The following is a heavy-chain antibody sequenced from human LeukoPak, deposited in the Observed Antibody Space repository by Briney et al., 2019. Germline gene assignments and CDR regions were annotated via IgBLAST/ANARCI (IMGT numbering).Heavy chain of an antibody. CDR3: ARDPFRSSFDS. D-gene: IGHD1-26*01. CDR1: GGSISSSSYY. Sequence: SETLSLTCTVSGGSISSSSYYWGWIRQPPGKGLEWIGSIYYSGSTYYNPSLKSRVTISVDTSKNQFSLKLSSVTAADTAVYYCARDPFRSSFDSWGQGTLVTVSS. J-gene: IGHJ4*02. V-gene: IGHV4-39*07. CDR2: IYYSGST.